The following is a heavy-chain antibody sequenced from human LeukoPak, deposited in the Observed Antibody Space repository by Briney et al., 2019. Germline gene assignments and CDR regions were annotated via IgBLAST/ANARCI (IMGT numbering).Heavy chain of an antibody. CDR3: ARGGRGDY. V-gene: IGHV1-69*13. Sequence: ASVKVSCKASGGTFSNFAINWVRQAPGQGLEWMGGIIPIFGTANYTQKFQGRVAITADESTSTAYMELSSLRTEDTAVYYCARGGRGDYWGQGTLVTVSS. CDR1: GGTFSNFA. CDR2: IIPIFGTA. D-gene: IGHD3-16*01. J-gene: IGHJ4*02.